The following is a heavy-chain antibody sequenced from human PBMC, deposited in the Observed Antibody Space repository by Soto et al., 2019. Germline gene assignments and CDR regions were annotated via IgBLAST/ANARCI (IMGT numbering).Heavy chain of an antibody. CDR3: ARVRYDRSGFDH. CDR2: ISHSGIT. Sequence: QVQLQESGPGLVGPSGALSVTCAVSGDSISRSHRWSWVRQSPGKGLEWIGEISHSGITNYNPSLKSRVTISGDKSKNQLSLKLTSVTAADTAVYYCARVRYDRSGFDHWGQGTLVSVSS. D-gene: IGHD3-22*01. J-gene: IGHJ4*02. V-gene: IGHV4-4*02. CDR1: GDSISRSHR.